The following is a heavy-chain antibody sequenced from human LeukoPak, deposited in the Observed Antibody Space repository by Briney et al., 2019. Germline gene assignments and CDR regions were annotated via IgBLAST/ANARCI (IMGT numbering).Heavy chain of an antibody. CDR2: IKPDGSGK. V-gene: IGHV3-7*01. CDR1: GFTFSNFW. D-gene: IGHD1-14*01. J-gene: IGHJ3*02. CDR3: AREFRTSKDAFDI. Sequence: GGSLRLSCTASGFTFSNFWMGWVRQAPGKGLEWVANIKPDGSGKYYLDSVKGRFTTSRDNSKNSLHLQMNSLRAEDTAVYYCAREFRTSKDAFDIWGQGTMVTVSS.